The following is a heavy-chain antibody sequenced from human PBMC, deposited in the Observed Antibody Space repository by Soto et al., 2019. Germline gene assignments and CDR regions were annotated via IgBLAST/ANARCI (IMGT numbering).Heavy chain of an antibody. V-gene: IGHV1-2*04. CDR1: GYTFPGYC. CDR3: ARDGGIAAAGGGYYYYYYGMDV. CDR2: SNPNSGGT. D-gene: IGHD6-13*01. J-gene: IGHJ6*02. Sequence: ASVKGSCKASGYTFPGYCMHWVRQASGQGLGWMGWSNPNSGGTNYAQKIQGCVTMTRDTSISTAYMELSRLRSDDTAVYYCARDGGIAAAGGGYYYYYYGMDVWAKGPRSPSP.